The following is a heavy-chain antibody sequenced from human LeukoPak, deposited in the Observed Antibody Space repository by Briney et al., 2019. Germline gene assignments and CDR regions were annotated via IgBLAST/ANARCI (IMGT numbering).Heavy chain of an antibody. CDR3: ARDPGRYCSSTSCPFDP. D-gene: IGHD2-2*01. CDR1: GGSISSGGYY. J-gene: IGHJ5*02. V-gene: IGHV4-31*03. CDR2: IYYSGST. Sequence: SQTLSLTCTVSGGSISSGGYYWSWIRQHPGKGLEWIGYIYYSGSTYYNPSLKSRVTISVDTSKNQLSLKLSSVTAADTAVYYCARDPGRYCSSTSCPFDPWGQGTLVTVSS.